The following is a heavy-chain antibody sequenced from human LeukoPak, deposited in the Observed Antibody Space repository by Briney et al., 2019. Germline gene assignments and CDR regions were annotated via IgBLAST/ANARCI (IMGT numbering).Heavy chain of an antibody. J-gene: IGHJ6*02. CDR1: GFTFSSYA. CDR3: ARVRKSRGYYYYGMDV. CDR2: ISYDGSNK. V-gene: IGHV3-30-3*01. Sequence: PGGSLRLSCAASGFTFSSYAMHWVRQAPGKGLKWVAVISYDGSNKYYADSAKGRFTISRDNSKNTLYLQMNSLRAEDTAVYYCARVRKSRGYYYYGMDVWGQGTTVTVSS. D-gene: IGHD3-10*01.